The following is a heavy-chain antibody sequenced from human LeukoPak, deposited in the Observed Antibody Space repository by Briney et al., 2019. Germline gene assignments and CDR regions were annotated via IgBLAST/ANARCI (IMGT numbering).Heavy chain of an antibody. D-gene: IGHD2-8*01. Sequence: ASVKVSCKASGYTFTGYYMHWVRQAPGQGLEWMGIINPSGGSTSYAQNFQGRVTMTRDMSTSTVYMELSSLRSEDTAVYYCARDETEDIVLMAGRYWGQGTLVTVSS. CDR3: ARDETEDIVLMAGRY. CDR1: GYTFTGYY. V-gene: IGHV1-46*01. J-gene: IGHJ4*02. CDR2: INPSGGST.